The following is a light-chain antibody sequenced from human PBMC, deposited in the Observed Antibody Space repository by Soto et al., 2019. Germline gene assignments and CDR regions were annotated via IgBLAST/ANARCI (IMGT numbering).Light chain of an antibody. Sequence: DIQMTQSPATLSASVGDRVTISCRASQTISGRLAWYQQKPGKAPNLLIYRTSSLKSGVPARFSGSGSGTEFTLTISSLHPDDYASYYCQHYNTYLVTFGGGTKVEIK. J-gene: IGKJ4*01. CDR2: RTS. CDR1: QTISGR. V-gene: IGKV1-5*03. CDR3: QHYNTYLVT.